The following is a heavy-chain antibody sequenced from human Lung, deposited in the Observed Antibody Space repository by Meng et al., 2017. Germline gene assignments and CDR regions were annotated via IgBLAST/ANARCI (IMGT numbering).Heavy chain of an antibody. CDR2: TYYRSKWYN. J-gene: IGHJ4*02. D-gene: IGHD6-19*01. CDR1: GDSVSSNSAA. V-gene: IGHV6-1*01. CDR3: ARSQQWLDS. Sequence: QVHLHQSAPGLVKPSQTLPLTCAISGDSVSSNSAAVNWIRQSPSRGLEWLGRTYYRSKWYNGYAVSVRSRITINPDTSKNQFSLQLNSVTPEDTAVYYCARSQQWLDSWGQGTLVTVSS.